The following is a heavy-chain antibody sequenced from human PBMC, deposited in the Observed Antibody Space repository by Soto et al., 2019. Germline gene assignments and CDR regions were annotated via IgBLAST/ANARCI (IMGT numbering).Heavy chain of an antibody. J-gene: IGHJ3*02. Sequence: GASVKVSCKVSGYTLTELSMHWVRQAPGKGLEWMGGFDPEDGETIYAQKFQGRVTMTEDTSTDTAYMELSSLRSEDTAVYYCATHPLQTAMVRGDAFDIWDQGTMVTVSS. V-gene: IGHV1-24*01. CDR3: ATHPLQTAMVRGDAFDI. CDR1: GYTLTELS. D-gene: IGHD5-18*01. CDR2: FDPEDGET.